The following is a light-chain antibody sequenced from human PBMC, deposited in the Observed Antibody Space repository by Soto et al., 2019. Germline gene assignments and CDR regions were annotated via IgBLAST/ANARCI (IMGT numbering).Light chain of an antibody. Sequence: DVPMTQSPSSLSAFVGDRVTITCRASQGIAPSLAWFQQKPGKVPKLLIYATSTLQSGVPSRFSGSGSGTDFTLTISSLQPEDVATYYCQKYNTAPLTFGGGTKVEIK. J-gene: IGKJ4*01. CDR2: ATS. CDR1: QGIAPS. V-gene: IGKV1-27*01. CDR3: QKYNTAPLT.